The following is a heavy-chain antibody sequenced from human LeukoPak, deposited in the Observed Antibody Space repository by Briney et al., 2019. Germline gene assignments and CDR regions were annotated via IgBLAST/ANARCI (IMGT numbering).Heavy chain of an antibody. V-gene: IGHV3-30*02. Sequence: PGGSLRLSCAASGFTFSSYWMSWVRQAPGKGLEWAAFIQHDGSNKYYGDSVKGRFTISRDNSKNTLYLQMNSLRTEDTAVYYCVKELYMDVWGKGTTVTVSS. CDR2: IQHDGSNK. J-gene: IGHJ6*03. CDR1: GFTFSSYW. CDR3: VKELYMDV.